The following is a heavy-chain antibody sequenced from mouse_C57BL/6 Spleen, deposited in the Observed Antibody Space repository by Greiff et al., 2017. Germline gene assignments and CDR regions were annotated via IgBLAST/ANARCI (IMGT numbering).Heavy chain of an antibody. CDR1: GYTFTSYW. V-gene: IGHV1-72*01. Sequence: QVQLQQPGAELVKPGASVKLSCKASGYTFTSYWMHWVKQRPGRGLEWIGRIDPNSGGTKYNEQFKSKATLTVDKPSSTAYMQLSSLTSEDSAVYYGARELGNSNYVSWFAYWGQGTLVTVSA. J-gene: IGHJ3*01. CDR3: ARELGNSNYVSWFAY. CDR2: IDPNSGGT. D-gene: IGHD2-5*01.